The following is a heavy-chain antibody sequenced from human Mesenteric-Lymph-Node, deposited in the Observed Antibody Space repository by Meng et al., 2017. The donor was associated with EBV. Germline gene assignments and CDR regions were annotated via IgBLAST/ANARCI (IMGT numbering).Heavy chain of an antibody. Sequence: QGQAVQAGAEAKKPVSSVKGACKGSGGTFSRYAISWVRQAPGQGLEWMGGIIPIFGTANYAQKFQGRVTITADESTSTAYMELSSLRSEDTAVYYCARSYSNDYYFDYWGQGTLVTVSS. CDR2: IIPIFGTA. V-gene: IGHV1-69*01. D-gene: IGHD4-11*01. J-gene: IGHJ4*02. CDR1: GGTFSRYA. CDR3: ARSYSNDYYFDY.